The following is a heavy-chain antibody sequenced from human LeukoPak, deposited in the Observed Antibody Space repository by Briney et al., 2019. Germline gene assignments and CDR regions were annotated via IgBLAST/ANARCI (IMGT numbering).Heavy chain of an antibody. CDR3: ARGGVVGGTTYRYFDY. V-gene: IGHV3-30*04. CDR1: GFTFGNYA. J-gene: IGHJ4*02. D-gene: IGHD1-26*01. Sequence: RGSLRLSCAASGFTFGNYAMHWVRQAPGKGLEWVALISYDAGSKYHADSVKGRFTISRDNSKNTLSLQMNSLRPEDTAVYYCARGGVVGGTTYRYFDYWGQGTLVTVSS. CDR2: ISYDAGSK.